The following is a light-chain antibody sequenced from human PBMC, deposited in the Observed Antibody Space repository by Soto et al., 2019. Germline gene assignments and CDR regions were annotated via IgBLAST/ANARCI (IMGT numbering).Light chain of an antibody. CDR1: QTINRW. J-gene: IGKJ1*01. CDR3: QQYDSYPWT. CDR2: EAS. V-gene: IGKV1-5*03. Sequence: DIQMTQSPSTLSASVGDRVTITWRASQTINRWLAWHQQKPGKAPKLLIYEASNLETGVPSRFGGSGSGTEFTLIISSLQPDDFATYYCQQYDSYPWTFGQGTKVDIK.